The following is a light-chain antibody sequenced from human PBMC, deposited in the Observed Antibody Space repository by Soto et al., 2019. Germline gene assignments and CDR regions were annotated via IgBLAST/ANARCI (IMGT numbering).Light chain of an antibody. CDR2: FVT. CDR3: CSYRRDDTLDV. J-gene: IGLJ1*01. V-gene: IGLV2-14*03. Sequence: QSALTQPASVSGSPGQAITISCTGTGGYDYVSWYQQHPGKPPNLLIYFVTARPSAVSDRFSGSASANTASLTISGLQAEDEADYYCCSYRRDDTLDVFGGGTKLTVL. CDR1: GGYDY.